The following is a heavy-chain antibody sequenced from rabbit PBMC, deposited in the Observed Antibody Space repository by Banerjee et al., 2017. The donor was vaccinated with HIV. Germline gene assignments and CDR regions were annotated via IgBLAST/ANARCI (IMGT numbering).Heavy chain of an antibody. D-gene: IGHD1-1*01. Sequence: QEQLEESGGDLVKPGASLTLTCKVSGFSFSSSYWISWVRQAPGKGLEWIACIYAGSSGTTYYASWAKGRFTISKTSSTTVTLQLNSLTAADTATYFCARYASSSAYYGDFNLWGPGTLVTVS. V-gene: IGHV1S45*01. CDR3: ARYASSSAYYGDFNL. CDR2: IYAGSSGTT. J-gene: IGHJ4*01. CDR1: GFSFSSSYW.